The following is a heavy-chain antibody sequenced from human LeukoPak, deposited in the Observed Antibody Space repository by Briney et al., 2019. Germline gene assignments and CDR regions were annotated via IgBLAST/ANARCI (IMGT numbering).Heavy chain of an antibody. V-gene: IGHV3-30*04. CDR3: ATELREYDSGSQYFQH. D-gene: IGHD6-19*01. J-gene: IGHJ1*01. CDR1: GFSFSSYA. CDR2: ISFDGINK. Sequence: GGSLRLSCAASGFSFSSYAVHWVRQAPGKGLEWVTLISFDGINKSYADSVKGRFTISRDNSKNTLYLQMNSLRDEDTAVYYCATELREYDSGSQYFQHWGQGTLVTVSS.